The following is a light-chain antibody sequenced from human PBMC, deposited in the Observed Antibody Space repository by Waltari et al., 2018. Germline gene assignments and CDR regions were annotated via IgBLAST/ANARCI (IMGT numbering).Light chain of an antibody. CDR1: TGAVTSDYY. J-gene: IGLJ3*02. CDR2: STS. V-gene: IGLV7-43*01. CDR3: LLYYGGPWV. Sequence: QTVVTQEPSLTVSPGRTVTLTCASSTGAVTSDYYPNWFQQKPGQAPRALIRSTSGRYDWTPPRCAGPLLGDKAALTLSGVQAEDEADYYCLLYYGGPWVFGGGTKVTVL.